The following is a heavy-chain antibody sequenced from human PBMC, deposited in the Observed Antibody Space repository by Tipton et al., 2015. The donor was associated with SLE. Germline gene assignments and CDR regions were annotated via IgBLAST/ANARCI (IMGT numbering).Heavy chain of an antibody. CDR1: GGSISSSSYY. D-gene: IGHD1-26*01. Sequence: TLSLTCTAFGGSISSSSYYWGWIRQPPGKGLEWIGNMYYSGTTYYNPSLKCRVTLSVDTSKNQFSLTLTSVTAADTALYYCSRRYLVGGSHVFDYWGQGTLVIVSS. CDR3: SRRYLVGGSHVFDY. V-gene: IGHV4-39*01. CDR2: MYYSGTT. J-gene: IGHJ4*02.